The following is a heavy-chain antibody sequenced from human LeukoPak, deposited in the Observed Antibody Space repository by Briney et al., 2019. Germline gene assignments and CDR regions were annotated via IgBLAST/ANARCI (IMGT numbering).Heavy chain of an antibody. CDR1: GYTFTFYY. CDR3: SRDRGSYFRESCDY. J-gene: IGHJ4*02. V-gene: IGHV1-2*02. CDR2: INLNSGAT. Sequence: ASVAVSCTASGYTFTFYYMHWVRQAPGQGHEWMGWINLNSGATNYAQKFQGRVTMTRDTSIITAYMELSSLSSDDTAVYYCSRDRGSYFRESCDYWGEGTLVTVSS. D-gene: IGHD1-26*01.